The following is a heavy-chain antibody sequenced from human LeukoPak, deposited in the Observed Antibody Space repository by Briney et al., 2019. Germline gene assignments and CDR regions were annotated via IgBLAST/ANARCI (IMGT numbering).Heavy chain of an antibody. V-gene: IGHV3-23*01. J-gene: IGHJ4*02. Sequence: GGSLRLSCAASGFTFSSYAMTWVRQAPGKGLEWVSVISGSGGSTYYADSVKGRFTISRDNSKNTLYLQMNSLRAEDTAAYYCASGGGRSSGWSEGEYFDYWGQGTLVTVSS. CDR2: ISGSGGST. D-gene: IGHD6-19*01. CDR1: GFTFSSYA. CDR3: ASGGGRSSGWSEGEYFDY.